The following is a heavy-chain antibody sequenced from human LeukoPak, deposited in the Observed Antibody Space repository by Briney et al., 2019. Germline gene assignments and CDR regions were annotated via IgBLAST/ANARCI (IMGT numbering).Heavy chain of an antibody. Sequence: PPQTLSLTCTLSGGSMSTYYWSCIRQPPRKGLEWIGYIYNRGSTNYTPAPRSRVTISVDTSKNQFSLTLSSVTAADTAVYYCARENSNSWYLGYRGQGTLGTVSS. CDR2: IYNRGST. V-gene: IGHV4-59*01. CDR3: ARENSNSWYLGY. CDR1: GGSMSTYY. D-gene: IGHD6-13*01. J-gene: IGHJ4*02.